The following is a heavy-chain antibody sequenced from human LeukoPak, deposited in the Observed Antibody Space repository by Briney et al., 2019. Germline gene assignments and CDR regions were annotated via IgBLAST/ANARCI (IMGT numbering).Heavy chain of an antibody. D-gene: IGHD2/OR15-2a*01. CDR3: ARGRDYFPIDY. V-gene: IGHV3-53*01. Sequence: GRSLRLSCAASGFTVSSSHMTWVRQTPGKGLEWVSVTYSGGNTDYADSVKGRFTTSRDNSKNTLYLQMSSLRVEDTAIYYCARGRDYFPIDYWGQGTFVIVSS. CDR2: TYSGGNT. CDR1: GFTVSSSH. J-gene: IGHJ4*02.